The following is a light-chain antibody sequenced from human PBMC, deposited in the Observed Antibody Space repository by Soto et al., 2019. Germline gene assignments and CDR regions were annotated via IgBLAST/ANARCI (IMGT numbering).Light chain of an antibody. Sequence: IFRTQAPATVSVXRRVXXGLXXDASQSISNKLVWYQQKLGQAPRLLIYGASTRATGIPARFSDSGSGTEFTLTISSLQSEDFAVYYCQQYSSWSPITFGQGTRLEIK. CDR3: QQYSSWSPIT. J-gene: IGKJ5*01. CDR2: GAS. CDR1: QSISNK. V-gene: IGKV3-15*01.